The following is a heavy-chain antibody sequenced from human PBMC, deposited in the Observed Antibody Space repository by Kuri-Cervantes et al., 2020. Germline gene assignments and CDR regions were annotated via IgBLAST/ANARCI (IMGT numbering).Heavy chain of an antibody. CDR3: AREYYYGSGTTFDY. V-gene: IGHV3-NL1*01. CDR1: GFTFSSYG. J-gene: IGHJ4*02. Sequence: GESLKISCAASGFTFSSYGMHWVRQAPGKGLEWVSVIYSGGSTYYADSVKGRFTISRDNSKNTLYLQMNSLRAEDTAVYYCAREYYYGSGTTFDYWGQGTLVTVSS. CDR2: IYSGGST. D-gene: IGHD3-10*01.